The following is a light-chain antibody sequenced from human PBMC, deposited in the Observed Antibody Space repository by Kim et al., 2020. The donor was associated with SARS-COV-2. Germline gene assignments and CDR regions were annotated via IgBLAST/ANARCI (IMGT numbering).Light chain of an antibody. CDR3: NSRDSNDNVL. CDR2: GKN. V-gene: IGLV3-19*01. CDR1: SLRSYY. Sequence: VALGQTVRITCQGDSLRSYYATWYQQKPGQAPILVIYGKNNRPSGIPDRFSGSSSGDTASLTITGTQAGDEADYYCNSRDSNDNVLFGGGTQLTVL. J-gene: IGLJ2*01.